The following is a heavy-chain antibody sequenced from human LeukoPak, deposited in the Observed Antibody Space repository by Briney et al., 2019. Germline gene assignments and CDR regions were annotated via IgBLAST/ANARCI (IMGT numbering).Heavy chain of an antibody. D-gene: IGHD2-2*01. J-gene: IGHJ6*03. CDR3: TRRTSFYYYYMDV. CDR1: GFTFGDYA. V-gene: IGHV3-49*04. Sequence: GGSLRLSCTASGFTFGDYAMSWVCQAPGKGLEWVGFIRSKAYGGTTEYAASVKGRFTISRDDSKSIAYLQMNSLKTEDTAVYYCTRRTSFYYYYMDVWGKGTTVTVSS. CDR2: IRSKAYGGTT.